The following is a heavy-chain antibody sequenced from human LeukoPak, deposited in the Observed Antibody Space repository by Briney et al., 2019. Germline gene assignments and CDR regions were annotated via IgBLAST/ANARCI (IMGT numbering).Heavy chain of an antibody. J-gene: IGHJ3*02. Sequence: SETLSLTCTVSGGSISSYYWSRIRQPPGKGLEWIGYIYTSGTTNYNPPLKSRVTISVDTSKNQFSLKLSSVTAADTAVYYCARDYYDSRGEAFDIWGLGTMVTVSS. CDR2: IYTSGTT. CDR1: GGSISSYY. V-gene: IGHV4-59*01. D-gene: IGHD3-22*01. CDR3: ARDYYDSRGEAFDI.